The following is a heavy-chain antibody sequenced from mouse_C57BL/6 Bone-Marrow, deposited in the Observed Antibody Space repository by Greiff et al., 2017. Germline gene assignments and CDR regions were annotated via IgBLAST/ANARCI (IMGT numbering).Heavy chain of an antibody. CDR3: ARGTTVVYFDY. CDR1: GFTFSDYG. J-gene: IGHJ2*01. Sequence: EVKLVESGGGLVKPGGSLKLSRAASGFTFSDYGMHWARQAPEKGLEWVAYISSGSSTIYYADTVKGRFTISRDNAKNTLFLQMTSLRSEDTAMYYCARGTTVVYFDYWGQGTTLTVSS. D-gene: IGHD1-1*01. V-gene: IGHV5-17*01. CDR2: ISSGSSTI.